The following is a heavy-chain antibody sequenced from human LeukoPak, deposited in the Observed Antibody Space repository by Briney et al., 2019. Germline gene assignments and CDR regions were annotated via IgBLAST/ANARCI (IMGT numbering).Heavy chain of an antibody. Sequence: GGSLRLSCAASGFTFSSYSMNWVRQAPGQGLEWVSSISGSSSYIYYADSVKGRFTISRDNAKNSLYLQMNSLRVEDTAVYYCAKDDGWVQYANWGQGTLVTVSS. CDR2: ISGSSSYI. D-gene: IGHD5-24*01. V-gene: IGHV3-21*04. CDR3: AKDDGWVQYAN. CDR1: GFTFSSYS. J-gene: IGHJ4*02.